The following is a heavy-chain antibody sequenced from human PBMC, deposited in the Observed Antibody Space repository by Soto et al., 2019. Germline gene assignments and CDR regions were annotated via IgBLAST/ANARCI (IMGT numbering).Heavy chain of an antibody. CDR3: ARRWAVAGTLPDY. CDR1: GFTFTNSA. D-gene: IGHD6-19*01. Sequence: ASVKVSCKASGFTFTNSAIQWARQARGQRLEWIGWLVVGSGNTNYAQKFQERVTITRDMSTSTAYMELSSLRSEDTAVYYCARRWAVAGTLPDYWGRGTLVTVSS. J-gene: IGHJ4*02. V-gene: IGHV1-58*02. CDR2: LVVGSGNT.